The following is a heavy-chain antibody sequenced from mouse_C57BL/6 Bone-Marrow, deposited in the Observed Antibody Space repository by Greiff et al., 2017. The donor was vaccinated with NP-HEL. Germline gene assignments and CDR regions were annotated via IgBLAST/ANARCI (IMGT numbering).Heavy chain of an antibody. V-gene: IGHV1-54*01. J-gene: IGHJ1*03. CDR1: GYAFPNYL. Sequence: QVQLKESGAELVRPGTSVKVSCKASGYAFPNYLIEWVKQRPGQGLEWIGVINPGSGGTNYNEKFKGKATLTADKSSSTAYMQLSSLTSEDSAVYFCARWSYWYFDVWGTGTTVTVSS. CDR2: INPGSGGT. CDR3: ARWSYWYFDV.